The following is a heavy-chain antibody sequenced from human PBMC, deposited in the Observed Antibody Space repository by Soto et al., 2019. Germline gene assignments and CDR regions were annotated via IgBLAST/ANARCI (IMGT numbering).Heavy chain of an antibody. V-gene: IGHV1-69*02. CDR3: ARVYASGWLDY. CDR2: IIPILGIA. D-gene: IGHD6-19*01. J-gene: IGHJ4*02. Sequence: QVQLVQSGAEVKKPGSSVKVSCKASGGTFSSYTISWVRQAPGQGLEWMGRIIPILGIANYAQKFQGRVTITADKPTSTAYMELSSLRSEDTAVYYCARVYASGWLDYWGQGTLVTVSS. CDR1: GGTFSSYT.